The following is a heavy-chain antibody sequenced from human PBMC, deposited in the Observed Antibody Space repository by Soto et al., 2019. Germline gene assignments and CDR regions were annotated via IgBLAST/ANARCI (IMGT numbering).Heavy chain of an antibody. CDR1: GFTFSSHA. Sequence: PGGSLRLSCAASGFTFSSHAMHWVRQAPGKGLEWVAVISYDGSNKYYADSVKGRFTISRDNSKNTLYLQMNSLRAEDTAVYYCARDLTAMVNYYFDYWGQGTLVTVSS. CDR2: ISYDGSNK. V-gene: IGHV3-30-3*01. J-gene: IGHJ4*02. D-gene: IGHD5-18*01. CDR3: ARDLTAMVNYYFDY.